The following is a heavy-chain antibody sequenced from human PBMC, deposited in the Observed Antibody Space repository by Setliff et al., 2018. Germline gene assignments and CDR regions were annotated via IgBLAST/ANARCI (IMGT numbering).Heavy chain of an antibody. CDR3: AAAPAGSDVFDM. CDR1: GFTFSGSA. Sequence: GGSLRLSCAASGFTFSGSAMYWVCQASGKGLEWVGRIRSKSDSYATIYAASVRGRFTISRDDSKDTAYLQMNSLKTEDTAVYYCAAAPAGSDVFDMWGQGTMVTVSS. D-gene: IGHD6-13*01. V-gene: IGHV3-73*01. CDR2: IRSKSDSYAT. J-gene: IGHJ3*02.